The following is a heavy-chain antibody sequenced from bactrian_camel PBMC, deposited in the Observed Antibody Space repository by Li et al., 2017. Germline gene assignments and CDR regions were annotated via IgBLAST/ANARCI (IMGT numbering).Heavy chain of an antibody. Sequence: HVQLVESGGGSVQAGGSLRLSCSVSGYTSGINLMAWFRQAPGKEREGVAAITTGGNTTYYAEAVKGRFTISQDKAKYTVFLQMDSMKYEDTAMYYCAADLSCRRSWLRYNIWGQGTQVTVS. D-gene: IGHD5*01. J-gene: IGHJ4*01. CDR1: GYTSGINL. CDR3: AADLSCRRSWLRYNI. V-gene: IGHV3S1*01. CDR2: ITTGGNTT.